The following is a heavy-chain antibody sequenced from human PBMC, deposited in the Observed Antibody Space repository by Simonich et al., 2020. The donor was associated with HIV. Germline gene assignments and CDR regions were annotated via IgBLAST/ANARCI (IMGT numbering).Heavy chain of an antibody. CDR2: IYHSGRT. Sequence: QVQLQESGPGLVKPSETLSLTCAVSGYSISSGYYWGWIRQPPGKGLGWIGSIYHSGRTYYNPSLKSRVTISVDTSKNQFSLKLSSVTAADTAVYYCARVMQQQLDRYYYYGMDVWGQGTTVTVSS. V-gene: IGHV4-38-2*01. CDR3: ARVMQQQLDRYYYYGMDV. D-gene: IGHD6-13*01. CDR1: GYSISSGYY. J-gene: IGHJ6*02.